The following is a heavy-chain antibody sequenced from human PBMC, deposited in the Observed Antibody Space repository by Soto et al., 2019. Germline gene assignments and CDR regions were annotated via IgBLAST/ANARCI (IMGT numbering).Heavy chain of an antibody. CDR2: ISASGVTT. J-gene: IGHJ4*02. D-gene: IGHD2-8*02. Sequence: EVQLLESGGGLVQPGGSLRLSCAASGFAFHTHALSWVHQAPGKGLEWVSGISASGVTTYYADSVKGRFTISRDNSKNTVSLQMNRLRAEDTAFYYCARDRTPPLSLSPASQAIKNLLVGQCFDSWGQGTLVTVSS. V-gene: IGHV3-23*01. CDR3: ARDRTPPLSLSPASQAIKNLLVGQCFDS. CDR1: GFAFHTHA.